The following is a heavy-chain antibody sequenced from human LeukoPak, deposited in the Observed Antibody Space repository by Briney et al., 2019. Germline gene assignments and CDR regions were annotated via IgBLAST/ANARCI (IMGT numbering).Heavy chain of an antibody. Sequence: PGGSLRLSCAASGLTFSSYAMSWVRQAPGKGLEWVSGISSGGVGTYYANSVKGRFTVSRDNSKNTLYLQMNSLRAEDTAVYYCAKDRRTTLYGEFDYWGQGALVTVSS. J-gene: IGHJ4*02. CDR1: GLTFSSYA. CDR2: ISSGGVGT. CDR3: AKDRRTTLYGEFDY. V-gene: IGHV3-23*01. D-gene: IGHD3-3*01.